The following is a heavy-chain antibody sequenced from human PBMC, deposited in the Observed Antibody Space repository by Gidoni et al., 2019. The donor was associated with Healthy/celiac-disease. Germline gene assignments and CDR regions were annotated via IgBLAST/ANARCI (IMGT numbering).Heavy chain of an antibody. CDR3: AREGDYDSSGYYFDY. CDR1: GGSLSSGDYY. V-gene: IGHV4-30-4*01. CDR2: IYYSGST. D-gene: IGHD3-22*01. Sequence: QVQLQESGPGLVKPSQTLSLPCTVSGGSLSSGDYYWSWIRQPPGKGLEWIGYIYYSGSTYYNPSLKSRVTISVDTSKNQFSLKLSSVTAADTAVYYCAREGDYDSSGYYFDYWGQGTLVTVSS. J-gene: IGHJ4*02.